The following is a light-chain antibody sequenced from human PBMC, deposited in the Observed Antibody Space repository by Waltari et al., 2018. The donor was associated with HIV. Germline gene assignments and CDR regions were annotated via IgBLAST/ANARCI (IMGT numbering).Light chain of an antibody. CDR1: QGISFY. V-gene: IGKV1-8*01. CDR3: QQYYSYPQT. J-gene: IGKJ2*01. Sequence: AIRMTQSPSSFSASTGDRVTITCRVSQGISFYLAWYQQKPGKAPNLLIYAASTLQSGVPSRFSGSGSGTDFTLTISYLQSEDFATYYCQQYYSYPQTFGQGTKLEIK. CDR2: AAS.